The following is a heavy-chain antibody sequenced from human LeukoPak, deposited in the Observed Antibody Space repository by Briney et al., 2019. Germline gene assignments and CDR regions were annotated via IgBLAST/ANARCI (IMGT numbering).Heavy chain of an antibody. J-gene: IGHJ6*03. CDR3: ASTAADYYSYYYYYMDV. Sequence: SETLSLTCSVSGGSISSYYWSWIRQPPGKGLEWIGYIYSSGSTNYNPSLKSRVTISGDTSKNQFSLKLTSVTAADTAVYYCASTAADYYSYYYYYMDVRGKGTTVTVSS. CDR1: GGSISSYY. V-gene: IGHV4-4*09. CDR2: IYSSGST. D-gene: IGHD6-13*01.